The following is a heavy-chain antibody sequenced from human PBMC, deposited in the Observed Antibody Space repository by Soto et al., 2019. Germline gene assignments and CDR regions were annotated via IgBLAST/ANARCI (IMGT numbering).Heavy chain of an antibody. Sequence: SETLSLTCTVSGGSISSGGYYWSWIRQHPGKGLEWIGYIYYSGSTYYNPSLKSRVTISVDTSKNQFSLKLSSVTAADTAVYYCASNVVVTAIVDYWGQGTLVTGSS. CDR3: ASNVVVTAIVDY. J-gene: IGHJ4*02. CDR1: GGSISSGGYY. V-gene: IGHV4-31*03. D-gene: IGHD2-21*02. CDR2: IYYSGST.